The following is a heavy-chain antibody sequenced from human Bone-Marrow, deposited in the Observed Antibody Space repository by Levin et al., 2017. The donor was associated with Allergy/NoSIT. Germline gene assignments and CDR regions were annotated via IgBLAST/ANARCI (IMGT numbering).Heavy chain of an antibody. CDR3: ARERGITICGVVTTKTFDY. CDR2: INPNSGDT. Sequence: PGESLKISCKASGYTFTGYYLHWVRQAPGQGLEWMGWINPNSGDTNSAQKFQGRVTMTRDTSITTAYLELSRLTSDDTAVYYCARERGITICGVVTTKTFDYWGQGTLVTVSS. V-gene: IGHV1-2*02. J-gene: IGHJ4*02. D-gene: IGHD3-3*01. CDR1: GYTFTGYY.